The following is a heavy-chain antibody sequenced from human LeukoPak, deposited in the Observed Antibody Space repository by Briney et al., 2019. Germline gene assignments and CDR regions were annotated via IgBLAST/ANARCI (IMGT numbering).Heavy chain of an antibody. CDR1: DFTFRTYS. V-gene: IGHV3-48*02. Sequence: GGSLRPSCAASDFTFRTYSMIWARQTAGTGLEWISYISSGGGVTHYAESVKGRFSISRDNAKNSVFLQMNRLKDEDSAVYFCARVGVGDWGSVWDHWGQGARLTVSS. D-gene: IGHD3-16*01. J-gene: IGHJ4*02. CDR2: ISSGGGVT. CDR3: ARVGVGDWGSVWDH.